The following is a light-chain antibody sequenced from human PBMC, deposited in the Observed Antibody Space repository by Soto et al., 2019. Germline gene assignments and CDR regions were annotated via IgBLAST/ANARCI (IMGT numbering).Light chain of an antibody. CDR1: SSNIGAGYD. V-gene: IGLV1-40*01. Sequence: QSVLTQPPSVSGAPGQSVTISCTGSSSNIGAGYDVHWYQQRPGTAPKLLIFGNINRPSGVPDRFSGSKSGNTASLTISGLQPEDEADYFCCSYARRPWVFGGGTKLTVL. CDR3: CSYARRPWV. CDR2: GNI. J-gene: IGLJ3*02.